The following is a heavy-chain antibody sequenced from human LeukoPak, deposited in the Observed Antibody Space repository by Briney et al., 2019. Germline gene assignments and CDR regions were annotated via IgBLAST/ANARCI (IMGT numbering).Heavy chain of an antibody. J-gene: IGHJ4*02. D-gene: IGHD2-2*01. CDR3: AKEQDSCWPH. V-gene: IGHV3-23*01. CDR1: GFTFSSYA. Sequence: PGGSLRLSCAASGFTFSSYAMSWVRQAPGKGLEWVSGLSGYGSTTYYADSVKGRFTISRDNFKNTLYLQMNSLRVEDTAIYYCAKEQDSCWPHWGQGTLVTVSS. CDR2: LSGYGSTT.